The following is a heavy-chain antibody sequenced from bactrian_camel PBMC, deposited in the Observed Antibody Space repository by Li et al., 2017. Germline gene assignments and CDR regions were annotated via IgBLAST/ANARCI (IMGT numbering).Heavy chain of an antibody. D-gene: IGHD2*01. CDR2: VDTDGTP. CDR1: GFTYTVNC. CDR3: AAQSNSGRWDDVRNVRF. Sequence: HVQLVESGGGSVQAGGSLRLSCSVSGFTYTVNCMGWFRQAAGGESEGVAAVDTDGTPSYANSVKGRFTVSQDRSKATSYLVMHNLKPEDTAMYYCAAQSNSGRWDDVRNVRFWGRGTQVTV. V-gene: IGHV3S53*01. J-gene: IGHJ6*01.